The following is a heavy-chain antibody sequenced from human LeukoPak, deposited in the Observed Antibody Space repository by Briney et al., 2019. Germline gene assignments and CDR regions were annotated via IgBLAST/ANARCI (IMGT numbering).Heavy chain of an antibody. Sequence: SETLSLTCTVSGGSISSSSYYWGWIRQPPGKGLEWIGYIYYSGSTNYNPSLKSRVTIAVDTSKNQFSLKLSSVTAADTAVYYCARTALGYSSSWSHLYYYYYMDVWGKGTTVTISS. CDR1: GGSISSSSYY. CDR3: ARTALGYSSSWSHLYYYYYMDV. D-gene: IGHD6-13*01. V-gene: IGHV4-61*05. CDR2: IYYSGST. J-gene: IGHJ6*03.